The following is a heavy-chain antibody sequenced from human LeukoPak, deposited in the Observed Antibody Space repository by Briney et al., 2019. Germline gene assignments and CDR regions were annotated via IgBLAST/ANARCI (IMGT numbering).Heavy chain of an antibody. J-gene: IGHJ4*02. CDR1: GYSISSGYY. D-gene: IGHD6-6*01. CDR2: IYHSRST. CDR3: ARTYSSSSSDFDY. V-gene: IGHV4-38-2*01. Sequence: SETLSLTCAVSGYSISSGYYWGWIRQPPGKGLEWIGSIYHSRSTYYNPSLKSRVTISVDTSKNQFSLKLSSVTAADTAVYYCARTYSSSSSDFDYWGQGTLVTVSS.